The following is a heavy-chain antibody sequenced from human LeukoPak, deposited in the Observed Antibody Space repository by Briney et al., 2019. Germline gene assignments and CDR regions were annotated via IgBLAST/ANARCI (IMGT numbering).Heavy chain of an antibody. J-gene: IGHJ1*01. CDR3: ARALYSSSWSTYFQH. V-gene: IGHV3-23*01. CDR2: ISGSGGST. D-gene: IGHD6-13*01. CDR1: GFTFSSYA. Sequence: PGGSLRLSCAASGFTFSSYAMSWVRQAPGKGLEWVSAISGSGGSTYYADSVKGRFTISRDNSKNTLYLQMNSLRAEDTAVYYCARALYSSSWSTYFQHWGQGTLVTVSS.